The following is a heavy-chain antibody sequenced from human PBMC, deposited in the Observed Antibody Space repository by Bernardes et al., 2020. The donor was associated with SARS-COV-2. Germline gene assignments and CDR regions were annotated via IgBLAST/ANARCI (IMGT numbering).Heavy chain of an antibody. J-gene: IGHJ3*02. CDR1: GYTFTSYA. Sequence: SVTVSCKSSGYTFTSYATNCVRQSPGQGLEWMRWSNTNTCNPTYSQGFTGLFVFSLDTSVSTAYLQISSLKAEDTAVYYCARVASSGYFAFDIWGQGTMVTVSS. CDR3: ARVASSGYFAFDI. CDR2: SNTNTCNP. V-gene: IGHV7-4-1*02. D-gene: IGHD3-22*01.